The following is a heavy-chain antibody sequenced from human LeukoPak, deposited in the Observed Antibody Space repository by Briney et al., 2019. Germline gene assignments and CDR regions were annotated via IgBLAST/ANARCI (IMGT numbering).Heavy chain of an antibody. CDR1: GFILNSYG. Sequence: PGRSLRLSCAASGFILNSYGMHWVRQAPGKGLEWVADIWFDGKNQHFADSVRGRFAISRDNSKNTVYLQINSLRAEDTAVYYCAKDPYYDSSGLWPYYFDYWGQGILVTVSS. D-gene: IGHD3-22*01. V-gene: IGHV3-33*03. CDR3: AKDPYYDSSGLWPYYFDY. CDR2: IWFDGKNQ. J-gene: IGHJ4*02.